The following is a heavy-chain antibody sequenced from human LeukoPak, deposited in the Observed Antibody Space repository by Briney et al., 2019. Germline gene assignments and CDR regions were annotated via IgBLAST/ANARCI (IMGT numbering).Heavy chain of an antibody. CDR2: IREDGSQK. CDR1: GFTHSYTW. V-gene: IGHV3-7*01. J-gene: IGHJ4*02. Sequence: PGGALRLSCPSSGFTHSYTWMTWVRQAPAKGRPWVASIREDGSQKSAVDSVRGRFSICRDNAKNSVYLQMDSLRAEDTAVYYCARGPTNGQAFDYWGQGTLVSVCS. D-gene: IGHD2-8*01. CDR3: ARGPTNGQAFDY.